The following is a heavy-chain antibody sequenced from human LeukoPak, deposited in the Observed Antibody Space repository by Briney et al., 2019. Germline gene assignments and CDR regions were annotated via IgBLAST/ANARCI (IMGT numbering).Heavy chain of an antibody. D-gene: IGHD6-19*01. J-gene: IGHJ4*02. V-gene: IGHV3-53*01. CDR2: IYSGGST. Sequence: GGSLRLSCAASGLTFSSYSMNWVRQAPGKGLEWVSVIYSGGSTYYADSVKGRFTISRDNSKNTLYLQMNSLRAEDTAVYYCARDRGIAVAGTLGYFDYWGQGTLVTVSS. CDR1: GLTFSSYS. CDR3: ARDRGIAVAGTLGYFDY.